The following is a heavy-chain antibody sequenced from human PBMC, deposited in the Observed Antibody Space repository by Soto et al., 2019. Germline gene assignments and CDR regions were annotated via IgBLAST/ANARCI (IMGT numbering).Heavy chain of an antibody. CDR2: IRSKAYGGTT. V-gene: IGHV3-49*03. CDR1: GFTFGDYA. CDR3: TRDFWSGLIDY. Sequence: GGSLRLSCTASGFTFGDYAMSWFRQAPGKGLEWVGFIRSKAYGGTTEYAASVKGRFTISRDDSKSIVYLQMNSLKTEDTAVYYCTRDFWSGLIDYWGQGTLVTVS. J-gene: IGHJ4*02. D-gene: IGHD3-3*01.